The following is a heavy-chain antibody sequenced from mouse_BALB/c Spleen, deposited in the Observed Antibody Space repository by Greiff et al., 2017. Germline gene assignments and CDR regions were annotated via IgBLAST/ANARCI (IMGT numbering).Heavy chain of an antibody. Sequence: VQLQQPGAELVKPGASVKLSCKASGYTFTSYWMHWVKQRPGQGLEWIGEIDPSDSYTNYNQKFKGKATLTVDKSSSTAYMQLSSLTSEDSAVYYCAIYYDYDDAMDYWGQGTSVTVSS. CDR1: GYTFTSYW. CDR3: AIYYDYDDAMDY. J-gene: IGHJ4*01. D-gene: IGHD2-4*01. CDR2: IDPSDSYT. V-gene: IGHV1-69*02.